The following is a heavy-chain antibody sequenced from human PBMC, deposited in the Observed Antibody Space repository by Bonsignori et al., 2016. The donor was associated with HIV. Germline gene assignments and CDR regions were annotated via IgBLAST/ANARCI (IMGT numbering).Heavy chain of an antibody. CDR3: AKDRRDSYDFWSGSIRFDS. J-gene: IGHJ4*02. V-gene: IGHV3-23*01. CDR2: ITGSGGGT. Sequence: VRQAPGKGLEWVSTITGSGGGTYYADSVEGRFTISRDKSKNTLYLQMNSLRADDTALYYCAKDRRDSYDFWSGSIRFDSWGPGTLVTVSS. D-gene: IGHD3-3*01.